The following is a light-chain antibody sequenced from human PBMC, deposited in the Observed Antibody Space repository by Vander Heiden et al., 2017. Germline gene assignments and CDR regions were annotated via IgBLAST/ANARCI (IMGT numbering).Light chain of an antibody. J-gene: IGKJ2*01. Sequence: DIQITQSPSSLSASVGDRVTITCRASQSISSYLNWYQQKPRKAPKLLIYAASSLQSGVPSRFSGSGSGTDFTLTISSLQPEDFATYYCQQSYSTPRTFGQGTKLEIK. CDR1: QSISSY. CDR3: QQSYSTPRT. CDR2: AAS. V-gene: IGKV1-39*01.